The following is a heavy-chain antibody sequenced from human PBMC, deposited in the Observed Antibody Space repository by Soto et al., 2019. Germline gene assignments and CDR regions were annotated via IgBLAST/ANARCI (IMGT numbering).Heavy chain of an antibody. CDR2: IASSGEK. V-gene: IGHV2-26*01. J-gene: IGHJ5*02. CDR1: GLSITDSEMG. D-gene: IGHD6-19*01. Sequence: QVTLKESGPVLVKPTETLTLRCTVSGLSITDSEMGVSWIRQPPGQPLEWLAHIASSGEKSYRTFLKSRLAISKDTSKSQIVLTMTNMDPADTATYYCARRHLAVAVSPWCDPWGQGIPVTVSS. CDR3: ARRHLAVAVSPWCDP.